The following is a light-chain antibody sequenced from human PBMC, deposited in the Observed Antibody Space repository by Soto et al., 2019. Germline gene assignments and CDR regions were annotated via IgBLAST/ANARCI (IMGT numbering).Light chain of an antibody. CDR1: SSDVGSYNL. V-gene: IGLV2-23*03. CDR2: EGS. CDR3: CSYTGSSTFE. J-gene: IGLJ2*01. Sequence: QSALTQPASVSGSPGQSITISCTGTSSDVGSYNLVSWYQQHPGKAPKLMIYEGSKRPSGVSNRFSGSKSGNTASLTISGLQAEDAADYYCCSYTGSSTFEFGGGTKLTVL.